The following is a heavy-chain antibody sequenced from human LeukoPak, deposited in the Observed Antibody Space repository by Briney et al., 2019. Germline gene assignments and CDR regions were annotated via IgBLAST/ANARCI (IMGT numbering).Heavy chain of an antibody. D-gene: IGHD6-19*01. V-gene: IGHV3-30*18. J-gene: IGHJ4*02. CDR2: ISYDGSNK. CDR3: AKDRGDSSGWYFDY. CDR1: GFTFSSYG. Sequence: GGSLRLSCGASGFTFSSYGMHWVRRAPGKGLEWVAVISYDGSNKFYADSVKGRFTISRDNSKNTLYLQMNSLRAEDTAVYYCAKDRGDSSGWYFDYWGQGTLVTVSS.